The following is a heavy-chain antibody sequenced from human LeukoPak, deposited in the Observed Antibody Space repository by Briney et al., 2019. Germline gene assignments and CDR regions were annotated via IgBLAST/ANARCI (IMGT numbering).Heavy chain of an antibody. CDR1: GGSFSGYY. D-gene: IGHD5-18*01. Sequence: SETLSLTCAVYGGSFSGYYWSWIRQPPGKGLEWIGEINHSGSTNYNPSLKSRVTISVDTSKNQFSLKLSSVTAADTAVYYRARPGYSYGYFLENWGQGTLVTVSS. V-gene: IGHV4-34*01. CDR3: ARPGYSYGYFLEN. J-gene: IGHJ4*02. CDR2: INHSGST.